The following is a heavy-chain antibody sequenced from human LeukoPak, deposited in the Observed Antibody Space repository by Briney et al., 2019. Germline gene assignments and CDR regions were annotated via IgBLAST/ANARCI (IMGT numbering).Heavy chain of an antibody. V-gene: IGHV1-69*13. D-gene: IGHD1-26*01. CDR2: IIPIFGTA. Sequence: SVRVSCKASGGTFSSYAISWVRQAPGQGLEWMGGIIPIFGTANYAQKFQGRVTITADESTSTAYMELSSLRSEDTAVYYCARGGFPVYYYYGMDVWGQGTTVTVSS. CDR3: ARGGFPVYYYYGMDV. CDR1: GGTFSSYA. J-gene: IGHJ6*02.